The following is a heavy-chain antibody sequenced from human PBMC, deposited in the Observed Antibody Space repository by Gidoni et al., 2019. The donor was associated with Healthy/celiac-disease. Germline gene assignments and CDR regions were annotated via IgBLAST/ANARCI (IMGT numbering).Heavy chain of an antibody. CDR1: GYTFISYD. V-gene: IGHV1-8*01. CDR2: RNPNSGNT. D-gene: IGHD1-26*01. Sequence: QVQLVQSGAEVKKPGASVKVSCKASGYTFISYDINWVRQATGQGLEWMGWRNPNSGNTGYAQKFQGRVTMTRNTSISTAYMELSSLRSEYTAVYYCAGERGRGYDAFDIWGQGTMVTVSS. J-gene: IGHJ3*02. CDR3: AGERGRGYDAFDI.